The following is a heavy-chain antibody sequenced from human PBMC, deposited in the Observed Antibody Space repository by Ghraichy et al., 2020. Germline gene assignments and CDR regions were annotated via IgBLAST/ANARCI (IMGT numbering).Heavy chain of an antibody. CDR1: GGSVSSGSYY. J-gene: IGHJ3*02. Sequence: SETLSLTCTVSGGSVSSGSYYWSWIRQPPGKGLEWIGYIYYSGSTNYNPSLKSRVTISVDTSKNQFSLKLSSVTAADTAVYYCARDANEITIFGVARDAFDIWGQGTMVTVSS. CDR2: IYYSGST. CDR3: ARDANEITIFGVARDAFDI. D-gene: IGHD3-3*01. V-gene: IGHV4-61*01.